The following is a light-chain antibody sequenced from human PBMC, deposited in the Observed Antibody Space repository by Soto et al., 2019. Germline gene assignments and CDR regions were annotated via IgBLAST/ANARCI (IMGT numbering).Light chain of an antibody. CDR3: QEYNSLPVS. CDR1: QSIGTW. V-gene: IGKV1-5*01. Sequence: IQVTLSSATQSAFVRDRVTISCRARQSIGTWLAWYQQKPGKAPRFLIYDASTLESGVPSRFSGSGSGTEFTLTISSLQSEDVAVYYCQEYNSLPVSFGQGTKLDIK. CDR2: DAS. J-gene: IGKJ2*03.